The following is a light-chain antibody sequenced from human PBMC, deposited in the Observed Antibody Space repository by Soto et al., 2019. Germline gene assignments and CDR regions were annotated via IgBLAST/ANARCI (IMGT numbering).Light chain of an antibody. CDR1: QTLLHTSTNKNY. Sequence: DIVMTQSPDSLSVSLGERATINCKSSQTLLHTSTNKNYLAWYQQRPGQPPKLLIYWTSIRESGVPDRFSGSGSGTDFSLTISSLQAEDVAAYYCQQYYGSPWTFGRGTKVEIK. CDR3: QQYYGSPWT. CDR2: WTS. J-gene: IGKJ1*01. V-gene: IGKV4-1*01.